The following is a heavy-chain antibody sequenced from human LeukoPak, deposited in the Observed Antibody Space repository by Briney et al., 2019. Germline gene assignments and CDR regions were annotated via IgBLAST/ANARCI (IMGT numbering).Heavy chain of an antibody. CDR2: MNPNSGNT. V-gene: IGHV1-8*01. Sequence: ASVTVSCKASGYTFTSYDINWVRQAAGQGLEWMGWMNPNSGNTVYAQKFQGRVTMTRNTSISTAYMELSSLRSEDTAVYYCAREAPYGSGWSSYYYYGMDVWGQGTTVTVSS. CDR1: GYTFTSYD. CDR3: AREAPYGSGWSSYYYYGMDV. D-gene: IGHD6-19*01. J-gene: IGHJ6*02.